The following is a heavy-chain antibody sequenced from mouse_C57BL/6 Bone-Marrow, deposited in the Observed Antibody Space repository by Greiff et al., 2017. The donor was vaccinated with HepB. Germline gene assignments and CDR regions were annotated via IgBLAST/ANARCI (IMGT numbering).Heavy chain of an antibody. Sequence: VQLQESGPGLVAPSQSLSITCTVSGFSLTSYGVDWVRQPPGKGLEWLGVIWGGGSTNYNSALMSRLSISKDNSKSQVFLKMNSLQTDDTAMYYCAIFLTTVVAPYAMDYWGQGTSVTVSS. V-gene: IGHV2-9*01. J-gene: IGHJ4*01. CDR3: AIFLTTVVAPYAMDY. D-gene: IGHD1-1*01. CDR2: IWGGGST. CDR1: GFSLTSYG.